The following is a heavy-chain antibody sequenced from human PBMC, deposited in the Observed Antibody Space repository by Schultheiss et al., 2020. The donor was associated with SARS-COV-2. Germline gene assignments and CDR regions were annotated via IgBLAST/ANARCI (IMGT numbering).Heavy chain of an antibody. D-gene: IGHD3-3*01. CDR3: ARGIRYYDFWSGSEGFDP. V-gene: IGHV3-23*01. Sequence: GGSLRLSCAASGFTFSSYAMSWVRQAPGKGLEWVSAISGSGGSTYYADSVKGRFTISRDNSKNTLYLQMNSLRAEDTAVYYCARGIRYYDFWSGSEGFDPWGQGTLVTVSS. CDR2: ISGSGGST. J-gene: IGHJ5*02. CDR1: GFTFSSYA.